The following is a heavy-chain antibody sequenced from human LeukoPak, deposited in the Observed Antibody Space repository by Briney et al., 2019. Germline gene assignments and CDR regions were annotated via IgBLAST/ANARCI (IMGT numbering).Heavy chain of an antibody. Sequence: PSETLSLTCAVYGGSFSGYYWSWIRQPPGKGLEWIGEINHSGSTNYNPSLKSRVTISVDTSKNQFSLKLSSVTAADTAVYYCARLADNWNYGNWFDPWGQGTLVTVSS. CDR3: ARLADNWNYGNWFDP. D-gene: IGHD1-7*01. V-gene: IGHV4-34*01. CDR1: GGSFSGYY. CDR2: INHSGST. J-gene: IGHJ5*02.